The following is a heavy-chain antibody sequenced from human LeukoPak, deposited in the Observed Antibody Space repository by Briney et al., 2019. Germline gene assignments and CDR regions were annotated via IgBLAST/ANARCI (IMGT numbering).Heavy chain of an antibody. CDR2: IYYIGST. Sequence: SETLSLTCTVSGGSISSYYWSWIRQPPGKGLEWSGHIYYIGSTNYNPSLKSRVTISVDTSKNQFSLKLTTVTAADTAVYYCARGPYYYYDSSGPKGYWFDPWGQGTLVTVSS. CDR1: GGSISSYY. J-gene: IGHJ5*02. D-gene: IGHD3-22*01. V-gene: IGHV4-59*08. CDR3: ARGPYYYYDSSGPKGYWFDP.